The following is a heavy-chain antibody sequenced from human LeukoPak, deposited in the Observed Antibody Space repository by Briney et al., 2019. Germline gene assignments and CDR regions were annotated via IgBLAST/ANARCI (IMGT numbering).Heavy chain of an antibody. D-gene: IGHD5-18*01. J-gene: IGHJ4*02. CDR1: GFSFSDYG. CDR3: ARDLAYSRLDY. V-gene: IGHV3-33*08. CDR2: VWYEERTK. Sequence: PGGSLRLSCTTSGFSFSDYGMHWVRQAPGKGLEWLASVWYEERTKYYVDSVKGRFTISRDNAENSLYLQMNSLRVEDTAFYYCARDLAYSRLDYWGQGMLVTVSS.